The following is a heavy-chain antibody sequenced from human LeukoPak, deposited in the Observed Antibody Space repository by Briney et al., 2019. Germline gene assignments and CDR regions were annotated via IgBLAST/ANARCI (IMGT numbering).Heavy chain of an antibody. CDR1: GGSFSGYY. J-gene: IGHJ4*02. Sequence: SETLSLTCAVYGGSFSGYYWSWIRQPPGKGLEGSGEINYSGNTNYNPSLKSGVTISLDTSKNQFSLKLSSVTAADTAVYYCARETRDYYVSGNYYFDYWGQGTLVTVSS. V-gene: IGHV4-34*01. CDR2: INYSGNT. CDR3: ARETRDYYVSGNYYFDY. D-gene: IGHD3-10*01.